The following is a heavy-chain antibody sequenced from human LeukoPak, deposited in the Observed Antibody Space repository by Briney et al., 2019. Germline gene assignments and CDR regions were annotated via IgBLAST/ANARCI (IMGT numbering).Heavy chain of an antibody. CDR2: ISSSSSYI. CDR1: GFTFSSYS. Sequence: GGSLRLSCAASGFTFSSYSMNWVRQAPGKGLEWVSPISSSSSYIYYADSVKGRFTISRDNAKNSLYLQMNSLRAEDTAVYYCARLGYCSSTSCRGGAFDIWGQGTMVTVSS. V-gene: IGHV3-21*01. CDR3: ARLGYCSSTSCRGGAFDI. D-gene: IGHD2-2*03. J-gene: IGHJ3*02.